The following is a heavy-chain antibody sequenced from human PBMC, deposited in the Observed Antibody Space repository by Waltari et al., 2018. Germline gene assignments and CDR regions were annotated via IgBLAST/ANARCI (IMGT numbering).Heavy chain of an antibody. V-gene: IGHV6-1*01. CDR2: TYYRSKWYK. CDR3: AREAPQIVVVNNYFDY. D-gene: IGHD3-22*01. Sequence: QVQLQQSGPGLVKPSQTLSLTCAISGDSVSSNSAAWNWIRQSPSRGLEWLGRTYYRSKWYKDYAVSVKSRITINPDTSKNQFSLQLNSVTPEDTAVYYCAREAPQIVVVNNYFDYWGQGTLVTVSS. CDR1: GDSVSSNSAA. J-gene: IGHJ4*02.